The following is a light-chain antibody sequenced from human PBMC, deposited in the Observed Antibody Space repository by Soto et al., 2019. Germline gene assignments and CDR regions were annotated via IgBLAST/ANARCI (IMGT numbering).Light chain of an antibody. CDR1: SSDVGAYNY. Sequence: QSALTQPRSVSGSPGQSVIISCTGTSSDVGAYNYVSWYQQHPGNVPKLMIYDVIKRPSGVPDRFSGSKSGNTASLTISGLQAEDEADYYCCSYAARYTFYVFGTGTKLTV. V-gene: IGLV2-11*01. CDR2: DVI. CDR3: CSYAARYTFYV. J-gene: IGLJ1*01.